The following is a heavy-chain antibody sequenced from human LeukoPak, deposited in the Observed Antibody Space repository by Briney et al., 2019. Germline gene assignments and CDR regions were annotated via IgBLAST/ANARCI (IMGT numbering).Heavy chain of an antibody. V-gene: IGHV3-48*03. CDR1: GFTFSIYE. D-gene: IGHD3-10*02. CDR3: AELGITMIGGV. J-gene: IGHJ6*04. Sequence: GGSLRLSCTASGFTFSIYEMNWVRQAPGKGLDWVSYISSSSSTIYYSDSVKGRFTISRDNAKNSLYLQMNSLRAEDTALYYCAELGITMIGGVWGKGTTVTISS. CDR2: ISSSSSTI.